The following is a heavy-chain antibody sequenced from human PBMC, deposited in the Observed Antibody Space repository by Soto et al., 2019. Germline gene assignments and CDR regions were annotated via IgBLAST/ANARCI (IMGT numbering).Heavy chain of an antibody. Sequence: PSETLSLTCTVSGGSISSGGYYWSWIRQHPGKGLEWIGYIYYSGSTHYNPSLKSRVTISVDRSKNQFTLKLTSVTAADTAVYYCATSYGNAWYTYWGQGTQVTVSS. CDR1: GGSISSGGYY. CDR3: ATSYGNAWYTY. CDR2: IYYSGST. V-gene: IGHV4-31*03. J-gene: IGHJ4*02. D-gene: IGHD6-13*01.